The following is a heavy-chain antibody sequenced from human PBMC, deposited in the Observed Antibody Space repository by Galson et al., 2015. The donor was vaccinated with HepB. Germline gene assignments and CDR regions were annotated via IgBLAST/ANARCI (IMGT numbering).Heavy chain of an antibody. J-gene: IGHJ6*02. CDR1: GFTFSSYA. V-gene: IGHV3-30*04. CDR3: AREGGKSIFGVVPPSYYYYGMDV. D-gene: IGHD3-3*01. Sequence: SLRLSCAASGFTFSSYAMHWVRQAPGKGLEWVAVISYDGSNKYYADSVKGRFTISRDNSKNTLYLQMNSLRAEDTAVYYCAREGGKSIFGVVPPSYYYYGMDVWGQGTTVTVSS. CDR2: ISYDGSNK.